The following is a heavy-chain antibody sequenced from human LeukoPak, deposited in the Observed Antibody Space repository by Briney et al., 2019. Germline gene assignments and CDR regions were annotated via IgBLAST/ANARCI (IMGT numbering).Heavy chain of an antibody. CDR3: SRAGALAAGDY. CDR2: MNPSGGST. CDR1: GYTFTSYY. D-gene: IGHD6-19*01. J-gene: IGHJ4*02. Sequence: GASVKVSCKATGYTFTSYYMHWVRQAPGQGLEWMGIMNPSGGSTSYAQKFQGRVTMTRDTSTSTVYMELSSLRSDDTAVYYCSRAGALAAGDYWGQGTLVTVSS. V-gene: IGHV1-46*01.